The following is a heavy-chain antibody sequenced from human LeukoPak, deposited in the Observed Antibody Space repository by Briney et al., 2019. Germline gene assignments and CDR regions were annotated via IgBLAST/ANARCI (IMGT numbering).Heavy chain of an antibody. Sequence: GGSLRLSCAASGFLFSAYSMHWVRQAPGKGLEWVPYITTSSSAIYYADSVKGRFTISRDNAKNSLYLQMNSLRAEDTAVYYCARWSGPMVAFDIWGQGTLVTVPS. D-gene: IGHD3-10*01. CDR1: GFLFSAYS. CDR3: ARWSGPMVAFDI. V-gene: IGHV3-48*01. J-gene: IGHJ3*02. CDR2: ITTSSSAI.